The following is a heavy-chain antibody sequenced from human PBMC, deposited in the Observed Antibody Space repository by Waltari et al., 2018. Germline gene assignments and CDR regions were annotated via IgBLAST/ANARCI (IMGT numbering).Heavy chain of an antibody. CDR1: GVTGSNNY. J-gene: IGHJ4*02. V-gene: IGHV3-53*01. CDR2: IYSGGTP. CDR3: ARNQVETALGY. D-gene: IGHD2-21*02. Sequence: EVQLVESGGGLIQPGGSRGLSCVASGVTGSNNYIPWLRQAPGKGLELVSLIYSGGTPYYADSVRGRFTISRDGSKNTVYLQMNSLRAEDTAVYFCARNQVETALGYWGQGTLVTVSS.